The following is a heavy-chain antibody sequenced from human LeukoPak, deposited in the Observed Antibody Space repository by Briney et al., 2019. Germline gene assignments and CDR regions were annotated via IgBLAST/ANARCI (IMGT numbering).Heavy chain of an antibody. V-gene: IGHV3-7*01. CDR3: AGGKTFFVY. CDR2: IKCDGSEK. Sequence: PGGSLRLSCAASGFTFSSYSMNWVRQAPGKGLEWVADIKCDGSEKYYVDSVKGRFTISRDNAKNSLYLQMNSLRAEDTAVYYCAGGKTFFVYWGQGTLATVSS. J-gene: IGHJ4*02. CDR1: GFTFSSYS.